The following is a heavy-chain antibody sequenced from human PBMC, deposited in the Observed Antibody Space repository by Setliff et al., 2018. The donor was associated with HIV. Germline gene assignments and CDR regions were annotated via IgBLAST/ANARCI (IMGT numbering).Heavy chain of an antibody. CDR3: ARDFGPERIKWPDY. D-gene: IGHD1-1*01. CDR1: GFTFSSYS. Sequence: PGGSLRLSCAASGFTFSSYSMNWVRQAPGKGLEWVSSLSSSSSYIYYADSVKGRFTISRDNAKNSLYLQMHSLGAEDTAVYYCARDFGPERIKWPDYWGQGTLVTVSS. J-gene: IGHJ4*02. CDR2: LSSSSSYI. V-gene: IGHV3-21*01.